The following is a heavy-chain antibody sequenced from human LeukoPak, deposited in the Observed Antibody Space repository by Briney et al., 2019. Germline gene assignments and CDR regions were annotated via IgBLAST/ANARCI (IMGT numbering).Heavy chain of an antibody. J-gene: IGHJ4*02. CDR2: IIPIFGTA. CDR1: GGTFSSYA. Sequence: GASVKVSCKASGGTFSSYAISWVRQAPGQGLEWMGGIIPIFGTANYAQKFQGRVTITADESTSTAYMELSSLRSEDTAVYYCALTSSGWYSRHFDYWGQGTLVTVSP. CDR3: ALTSSGWYSRHFDY. V-gene: IGHV1-69*13. D-gene: IGHD6-19*01.